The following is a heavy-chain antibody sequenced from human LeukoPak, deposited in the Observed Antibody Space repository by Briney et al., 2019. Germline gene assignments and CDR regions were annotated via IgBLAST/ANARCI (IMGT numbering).Heavy chain of an antibody. J-gene: IGHJ4*02. CDR3: AKDHGSSPDYFDY. D-gene: IGHD6-6*01. V-gene: IGHV3-23*01. Sequence: PGGSLRLSCAASGFTFSSYWMHWVRQAPGKGLEWVSAISGSGGNTYYADSVKGRFTISRDNSKNTLYLHMNSLRAEDTAVYYCAKDHGSSPDYFDYWGQGTLDTVSS. CDR1: GFTFSSYW. CDR2: ISGSGGNT.